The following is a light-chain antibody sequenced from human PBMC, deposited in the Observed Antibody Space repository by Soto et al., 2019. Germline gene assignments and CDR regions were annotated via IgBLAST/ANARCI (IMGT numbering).Light chain of an antibody. V-gene: IGKV3-11*01. CDR3: QHRSSWPLT. J-gene: IGKJ4*01. Sequence: EIVLTQSPATLSLSPGERATLSCRASQSVSSYLAWYQQKPGQAPRLLIYDVSNRATGTPARFSGSGSGTDFTLTISSLEPEDFAVYYCQHRSSWPLTLGGGTKVEIK. CDR2: DVS. CDR1: QSVSSY.